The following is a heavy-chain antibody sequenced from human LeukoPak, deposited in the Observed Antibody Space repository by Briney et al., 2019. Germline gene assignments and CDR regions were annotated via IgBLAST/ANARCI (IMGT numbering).Heavy chain of an antibody. CDR2: IKSDETER. CDR3: ASSSGYYYGDY. Sequence: GGSLRLSCTASGFTFSINGMHWVRRAPGKGLEWVAFIKSDETERYFVDSVRGRFTISRDNSKNTLYLQMNSLSAEDTAVYYCASSSGYYYGDYWGQGTLVTVSS. J-gene: IGHJ4*02. CDR1: GFTFSING. D-gene: IGHD3-22*01. V-gene: IGHV3-30*19.